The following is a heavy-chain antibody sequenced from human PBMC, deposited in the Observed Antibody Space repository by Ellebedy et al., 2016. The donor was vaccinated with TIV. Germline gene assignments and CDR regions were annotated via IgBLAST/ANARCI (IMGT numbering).Heavy chain of an antibody. D-gene: IGHD3-10*01. Sequence: GESLKISXAASGFSVSSSYMSWVRQAPGKGLEWVSVIYNTGSTYYADSVKGRFTISGDNSKNTLYLQMNGLRAEDTAEYYCARSMVRVGHGGDDALDIWGQGTMVTVS. CDR3: ARSMVRVGHGGDDALDI. CDR1: GFSVSSSY. J-gene: IGHJ3*02. CDR2: IYNTGST. V-gene: IGHV3-53*01.